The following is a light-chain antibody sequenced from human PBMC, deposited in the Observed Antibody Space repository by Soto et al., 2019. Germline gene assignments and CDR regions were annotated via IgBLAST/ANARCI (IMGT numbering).Light chain of an antibody. J-gene: IGKJ1*01. CDR1: QSVSSN. V-gene: IGKV3D-15*01. CDR3: QQYGHSLWT. Sequence: EIVMTQSPATLSVSPGERATLSCRASQSVSSNLAWYQQKPGQAPRLLIYGASTRATGIPARFSGSGSGTAFTLTISRLEPEDYAVYYCQQYGHSLWTFGQGTKVDIK. CDR2: GAS.